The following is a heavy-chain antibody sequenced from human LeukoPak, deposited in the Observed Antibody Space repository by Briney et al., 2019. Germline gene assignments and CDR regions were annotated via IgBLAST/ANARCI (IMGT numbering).Heavy chain of an antibody. CDR2: ISGSGANT. CDR3: AKQLGYCSDGSCYFPY. Sequence: GGSLRLSCAASGFTFRNYAMSWVRQAPGKGLEWVSAISGSGANTYYADSVKGRFTISRDNSKSTLCLQMNSLRAEDTAVYYCAKQLGYCSDGSCYFPYWGQGTLVTVSS. CDR1: GFTFRNYA. J-gene: IGHJ4*02. V-gene: IGHV3-23*01. D-gene: IGHD2-15*01.